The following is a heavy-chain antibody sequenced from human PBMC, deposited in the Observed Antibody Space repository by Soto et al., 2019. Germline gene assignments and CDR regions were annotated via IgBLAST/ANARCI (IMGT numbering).Heavy chain of an antibody. CDR1: GGSITDFN. CDR2: IYQSGSI. Sequence: SETLSLTCSVSGGSITDFNWSWIRQPPGKGLEWIGYIYQSGSINYNPSLKSRVTISVDTSKNHLSLKLTSVTAADTAVYYCARAKGSGTYWFDPWGQGTLVTVSS. CDR3: ARAKGSGTYWFDP. V-gene: IGHV4-59*01. D-gene: IGHD3-10*01. J-gene: IGHJ5*02.